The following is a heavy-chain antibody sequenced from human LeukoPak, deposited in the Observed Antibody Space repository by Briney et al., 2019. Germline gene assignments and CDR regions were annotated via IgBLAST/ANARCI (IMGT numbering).Heavy chain of an antibody. CDR3: ARDLSVRRIAAAGTGWFDP. V-gene: IGHV1-69*06. Sequence: GASVKVSCKASGGTFSSYAISWVRQAPGQGLEWMGGIIPIFGTANYAQKFQGRVTITADKSTSTAYMELSSLRSEDTAVYYCARDLSVRRIAAAGTGWFDPWGQGTLVTVSS. CDR2: IIPIFGTA. CDR1: GGTFSSYA. D-gene: IGHD6-13*01. J-gene: IGHJ5*02.